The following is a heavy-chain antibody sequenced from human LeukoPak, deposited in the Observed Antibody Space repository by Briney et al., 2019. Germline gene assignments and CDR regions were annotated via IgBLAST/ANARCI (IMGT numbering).Heavy chain of an antibody. CDR1: GGSVNSSGYY. J-gene: IGHJ6*03. Sequence: PSETLSLTCTVSGGSVNSSGYYWGWIRQTPGKGLDWIGSIYYTGSTYYSPSLKSRITISVDTSKNQFSLKLSSVTAADTAVYCCVRVTEYYYYYMDVWGKGTTVTVSS. V-gene: IGHV4-39*02. CDR2: IYYTGST. CDR3: VRVTEYYYYYMDV.